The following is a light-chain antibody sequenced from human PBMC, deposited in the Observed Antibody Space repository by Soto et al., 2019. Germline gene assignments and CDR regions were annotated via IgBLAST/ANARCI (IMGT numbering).Light chain of an antibody. V-gene: IGKV3-20*01. J-gene: IGKJ5*01. CDR3: QQYGTSEII. Sequence: EIVLTQSPVTLSLSPGERATLSCRASQSLANSFIAWYQQKPGQAPRLLIYDTSSRASGIPDRFSGSGSGTDFTLTISRLETEDFAVFYCQQYGTSEIIFGQGTRLEI. CDR1: QSLANSF. CDR2: DTS.